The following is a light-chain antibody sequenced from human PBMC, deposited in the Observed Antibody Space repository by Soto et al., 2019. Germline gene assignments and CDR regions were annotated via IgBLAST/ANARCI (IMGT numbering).Light chain of an antibody. CDR3: SSYAGSNNFVV. CDR1: SSDIGGYNY. V-gene: IGLV2-8*01. J-gene: IGLJ2*01. Sequence: QSVLTQPPSASGSPGQSVTISCTGTSSDIGGYNYVSWYQQHPGKAPKLMGYEVSKRPSGVPDRFSGSKSGNTASLTVSGLQAEDEADYYCSSYAGSNNFVVFGGGTKVTVL. CDR2: EVS.